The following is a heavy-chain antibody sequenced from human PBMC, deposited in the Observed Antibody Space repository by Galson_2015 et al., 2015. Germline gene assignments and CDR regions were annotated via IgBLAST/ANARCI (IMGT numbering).Heavy chain of an antibody. CDR1: GYSFTNYW. D-gene: IGHD6-19*01. Sequence: QSGAEVKKPGESLTISCKGSGYSFTNYWIGWVRQMPGKGLEWMGIIYPGDSDTRYSPSFQGQVAISADKSISTAYLQWSSVKASDTAIYYCARDRAEAGTGYCWAYWGHGPLVTVSS. CDR3: ARDRAEAGTGYCWAY. V-gene: IGHV5-51*01. CDR2: IYPGDSDT. J-gene: IGHJ4*01.